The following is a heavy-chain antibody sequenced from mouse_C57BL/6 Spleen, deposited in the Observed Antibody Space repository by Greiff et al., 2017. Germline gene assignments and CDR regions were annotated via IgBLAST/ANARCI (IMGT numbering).Heavy chain of an antibody. CDR2: IHPSDSDT. J-gene: IGHJ2*01. Sequence: VQLQQPGAELVKPGASVKVSCKASGYTFTSYWMHWVKQRPGQGLEWIGRIHPSDSDTNYNQKFKGKATLTVDKSSSTAYMQLSSLTSEDSAVYYCAIQNGYYGSSKGYFDYWGQGTTLTVSS. CDR3: AIQNGYYGSSKGYFDY. V-gene: IGHV1-74*01. D-gene: IGHD1-1*01. CDR1: GYTFTSYW.